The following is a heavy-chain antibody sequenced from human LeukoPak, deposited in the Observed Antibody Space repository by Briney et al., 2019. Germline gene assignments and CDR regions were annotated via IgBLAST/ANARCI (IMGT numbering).Heavy chain of an antibody. CDR2: INHSGST. J-gene: IGHJ4*02. CDR1: GGSFSGYY. Sequence: PSETLSLTCAVYGGSFSGYYWSWIRQPPGKGLEWIGEINHSGSTNYNPSLKSRVTISVDTSKNQFSLKLSSVTAADTAVYYCARGSQKLVLDYWGQGTLVTVSS. CDR3: ARGSQKLVLDY. V-gene: IGHV4-34*01. D-gene: IGHD6-13*01.